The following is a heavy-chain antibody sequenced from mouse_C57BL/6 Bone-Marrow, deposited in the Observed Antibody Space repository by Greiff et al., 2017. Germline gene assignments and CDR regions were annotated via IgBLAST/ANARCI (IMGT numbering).Heavy chain of an antibody. CDR1: GYTFTDYY. J-gene: IGHJ2*01. V-gene: IGHV1-19*01. CDR2: INPYNGGT. D-gene: IGHD4-1*01. CDR3: ARWLTGTFDY. Sequence: EVQLQQSGPVLVKPGASVKMSCKASGYTFTDYYMNWVKQSHGKSLEWIGVINPYNGGTSYNQKFKGKATLTVDKSSSTAYMERNSLTSEDSAVYYCARWLTGTFDYWCQGTTLTVSS.